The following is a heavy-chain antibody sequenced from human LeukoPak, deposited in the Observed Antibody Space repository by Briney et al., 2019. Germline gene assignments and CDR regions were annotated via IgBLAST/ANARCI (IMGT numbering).Heavy chain of an antibody. Sequence: PGGSLRLSCAASGFSFSNYGMHWVRQAPGKGLEWVTFIRYDGSNKYYADSVKGRFTISRDNSMNTLYLQMNSLRAEDTAVYYCAKVIIGSCSSTSCFDYWGQGTLVTVSS. V-gene: IGHV3-30*02. CDR1: GFSFSNYG. CDR2: IRYDGSNK. J-gene: IGHJ4*02. D-gene: IGHD2-2*01. CDR3: AKVIIGSCSSTSCFDY.